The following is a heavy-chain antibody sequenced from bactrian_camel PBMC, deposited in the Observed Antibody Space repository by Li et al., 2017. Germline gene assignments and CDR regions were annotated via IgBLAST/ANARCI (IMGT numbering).Heavy chain of an antibody. CDR2: IAGDGRT. J-gene: IGHJ4*01. Sequence: HVQLVESGGGSVQAGGSLKLSCVASGYTLPLHLAWFRRLPGQGREGVAAIAGDGRTNYADSVKGRFTIAKGQAKHTLYLQMNSLKPEDTAMYYCAASVGGQYCSAPYLIRAQEKGTAYRGQGTQVTVS. D-gene: IGHD2*01. CDR3: AASVGGQYCSAPYLIRAQEKGTAY. CDR1: GYTLPLH. V-gene: IGHV3S53*01.